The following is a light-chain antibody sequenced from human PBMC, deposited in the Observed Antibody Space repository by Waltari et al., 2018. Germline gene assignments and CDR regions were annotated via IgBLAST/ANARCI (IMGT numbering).Light chain of an antibody. CDR2: EIN. CDR3: CSYAGSDTFHYV. CDR1: DNDVRRYKL. J-gene: IGLJ1*01. V-gene: IGLV2-23*02. Sequence: HSALTQPASVSGSPGQSITISSPASDNDVRRYKLASWYQHHPGKAPKLIIYEINKRPSGVSNRFSGSKSGNTASLTISGLQIEDEADYHCCSYAGSDTFHYVFGSGTQVTVL.